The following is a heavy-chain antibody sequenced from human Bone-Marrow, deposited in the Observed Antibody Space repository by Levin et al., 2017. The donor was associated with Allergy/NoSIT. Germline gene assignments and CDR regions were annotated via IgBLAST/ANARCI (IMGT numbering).Heavy chain of an antibody. D-gene: IGHD6-13*01. J-gene: IGHJ4*02. Sequence: GGSLRLSCAASGFTFGDSAMHWVRQAPGKGLEWVSGLSWNSGNIGYADSVKGRFTISRDNAKNSLYLQMNSLKPEDTALYYRAKGPGIAAAKRYLDYWGQGTLVTVSS. CDR3: AKGPGIAAAKRYLDY. CDR1: GFTFGDSA. V-gene: IGHV3-9*01. CDR2: LSWNSGNI.